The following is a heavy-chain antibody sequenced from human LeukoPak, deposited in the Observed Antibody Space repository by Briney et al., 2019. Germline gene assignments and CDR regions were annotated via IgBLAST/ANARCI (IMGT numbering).Heavy chain of an antibody. V-gene: IGHV3-7*03. CDR3: ARDQFSIYGDYDY. CDR2: IKQDGSEK. J-gene: IGHJ4*02. CDR1: GFTFSSYW. D-gene: IGHD4-17*01. Sequence: GGSLRLSCAASGFTFSSYWMSWVRQAPGKGLEWVANIKQDGSEKYYVDSVKGRFTISGDNAKNSLYLQMNSLRAEDTAVYYCARDQFSIYGDYDYWGQGTLVTVSS.